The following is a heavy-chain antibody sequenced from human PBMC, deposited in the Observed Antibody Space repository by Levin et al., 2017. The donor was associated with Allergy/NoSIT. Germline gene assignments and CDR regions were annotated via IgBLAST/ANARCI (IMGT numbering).Heavy chain of an antibody. J-gene: IGHJ6*02. D-gene: IGHD3-3*01. V-gene: IGHV3-48*04. CDR2: ISSSSSTI. CDR1: GFTFSSYS. Sequence: GGSLRLSCAASGFTFSSYSMNWVRQAPGKGLEWVSYISSSSSTIYYADSVKGRFTISRDNAKNSLYLQMNSLRAEDTAVYYCARDLAVLRFLEWLPQQYYYYGMDVWGQGTTVTVSS. CDR3: ARDLAVLRFLEWLPQQYYYYGMDV.